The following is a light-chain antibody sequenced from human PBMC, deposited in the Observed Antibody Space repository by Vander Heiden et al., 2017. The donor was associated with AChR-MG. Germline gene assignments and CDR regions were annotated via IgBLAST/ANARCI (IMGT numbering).Light chain of an antibody. Sequence: IQMTQSPSSVPASVGDRVTITCRASRGISSWLAWYQQKPGNVPKLLIYGASSLQSGVPSRFSGSGSGTDFILTISSLQPEDFATYYCQQANSFPLTFGGGTKVEMK. CDR3: QQANSFPLT. CDR1: RGISSW. J-gene: IGKJ4*01. V-gene: IGKV1D-12*01. CDR2: GAS.